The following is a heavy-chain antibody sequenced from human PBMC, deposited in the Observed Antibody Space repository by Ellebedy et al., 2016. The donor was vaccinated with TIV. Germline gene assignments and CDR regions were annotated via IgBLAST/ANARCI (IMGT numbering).Heavy chain of an antibody. CDR3: VGIWRVKLEY. Sequence: SETLSLTXTVAGGSIGSDYWSWIRQPPGKGLEWIGYISYSGGTNYNPSLKSRVTMSLDTSKKQFSLKLSSVTAADTAMYYCVGIWRVKLEYWGQGTLVTVSS. CDR1: GGSIGSDY. V-gene: IGHV4-59*01. D-gene: IGHD2/OR15-2a*01. CDR2: ISYSGGT. J-gene: IGHJ4*02.